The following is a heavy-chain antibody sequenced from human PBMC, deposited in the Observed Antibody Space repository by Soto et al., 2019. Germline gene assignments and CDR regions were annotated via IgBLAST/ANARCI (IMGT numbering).Heavy chain of an antibody. CDR2: INRDGYST. CDR1: GFTFSSYW. V-gene: IGHV3-74*01. Sequence: EVQLVESGGGLVQPGGSLRLSCVASGFTFSSYWMHWVRQAPGKGLMWVSHINRDGYSTTYADSVKGRFTISRDNAKNTLYLQMNSLRAEDTAVYYCARIVRIAAAGSPFDYWGQGTLVTVSS. J-gene: IGHJ4*02. D-gene: IGHD6-13*01. CDR3: ARIVRIAAAGSPFDY.